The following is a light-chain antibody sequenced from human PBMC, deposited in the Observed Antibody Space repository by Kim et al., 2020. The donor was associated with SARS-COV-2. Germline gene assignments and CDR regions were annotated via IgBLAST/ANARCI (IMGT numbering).Light chain of an antibody. V-gene: IGKV3-20*01. Sequence: SSSSLAWYQQKPGQAPRLLIYGASSRATGIPDRFSGSGSGTDFTLTISRLEPEDFAVYYCQQYGSSPLTFGGGTMVDIK. CDR1: SSSS. J-gene: IGKJ4*01. CDR2: GAS. CDR3: QQYGSSPLT.